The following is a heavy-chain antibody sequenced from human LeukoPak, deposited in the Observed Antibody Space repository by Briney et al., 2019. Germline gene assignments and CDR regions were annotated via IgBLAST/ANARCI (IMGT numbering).Heavy chain of an antibody. CDR3: ARDPSSRAAAGRGDY. D-gene: IGHD6-13*01. J-gene: IGHJ4*02. CDR2: IWFDGSND. Sequence: GRSLRLSCVTSGFTFGNFGMYWVRQTPGKGLEWVAVIWFDGSNDDYADSVKGRFTISRDNSKNTLFLEMNSLRAEDTAVYYCARDPSSRAAAGRGDYWGQGTLVIVSS. V-gene: IGHV3-33*01. CDR1: GFTFGNFG.